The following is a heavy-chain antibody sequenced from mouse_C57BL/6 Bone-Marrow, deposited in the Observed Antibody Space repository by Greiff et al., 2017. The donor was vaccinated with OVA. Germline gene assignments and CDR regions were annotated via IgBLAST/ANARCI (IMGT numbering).Heavy chain of an antibody. CDR2: IDPENGDT. J-gene: IGHJ2*01. Sequence: DVQLQESGAELVRPGASVKLSCTASGFNIKDDYMHWVKQRPEQGLEWIGWIDPENGDTEYASKFQGKATITADTSSNTAYLQLSSLTSEDTAVYYCTTGELLDYWGQGTTLTVSS. D-gene: IGHD4-1*01. V-gene: IGHV14-4*01. CDR1: GFNIKDDY. CDR3: TTGELLDY.